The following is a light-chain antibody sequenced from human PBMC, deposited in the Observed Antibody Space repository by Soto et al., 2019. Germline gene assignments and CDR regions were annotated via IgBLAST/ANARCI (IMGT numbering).Light chain of an antibody. CDR3: RQRSSWPPIT. Sequence: LTVSQATRSLSPPGRADRSYSPSQSVNTFLVWYQQQTRHPPRLLIHDASHRAAAIPPRFSGSGFGTDFTLPTSSLEPEDAAVYYCRQRSSWPPITFGQGTRLEIK. CDR1: QSVNTF. V-gene: IGKV3-11*01. J-gene: IGKJ5*01. CDR2: DAS.